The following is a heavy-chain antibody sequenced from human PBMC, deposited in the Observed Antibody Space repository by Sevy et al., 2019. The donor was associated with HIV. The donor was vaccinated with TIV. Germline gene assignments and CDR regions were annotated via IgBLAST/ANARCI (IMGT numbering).Heavy chain of an antibody. V-gene: IGHV3-13*01. CDR3: ARQYCSSTSCSRAFDY. CDR2: IGTAGDT. Sequence: GGSLRLSCAASGFTFSSYVMHWVRQATGKGLEWVSAIGTAGDTYYPGSVKGRFTISRENAKNSLYLQMNSLRAGDTAVYYCARQYCSSTSCSRAFDYWGQGTLVTVSS. CDR1: GFTFSSYV. J-gene: IGHJ4*02. D-gene: IGHD2-2*01.